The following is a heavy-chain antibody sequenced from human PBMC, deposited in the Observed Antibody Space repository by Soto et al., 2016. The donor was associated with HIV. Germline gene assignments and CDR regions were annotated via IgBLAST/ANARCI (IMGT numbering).Heavy chain of an antibody. V-gene: IGHV3-21*01. Sequence: EVQVVESGGGLVKPGGSLRLSCVISGFTFSNYGMNWVRQTPGKGLEWVSSISGSGNYIFYADSVKGRFTISRDNAQNSLFLQMHSLTVEDMAVYYCARDLSRWEPXYYFNFGMDVWGQGPRSPSL. CDR1: GFTFSNYG. CDR3: ARDLSRWEPXYYFNFGMDV. D-gene: IGHD1-26*01. J-gene: IGHJ6*02. CDR2: ISGSGNYI.